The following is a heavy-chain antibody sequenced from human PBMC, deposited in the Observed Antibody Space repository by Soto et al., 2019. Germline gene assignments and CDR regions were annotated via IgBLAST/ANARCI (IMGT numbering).Heavy chain of an antibody. J-gene: IGHJ6*03. Sequence: QVQLVESGGGLVKPGGSLRLSCAASGFTFSDYYMSWIRQAPGKGLEWVSYISSSGSTIYYADSVKGRFTISRDNAKNSLYLQMNSLRAEDPAVYYCARAVAGTSAYYYHFYYMDVWGKGTTVTVSS. V-gene: IGHV3-11*01. D-gene: IGHD6-19*01. CDR1: GFTFSDYY. CDR3: ARAVAGTSAYYYHFYYMDV. CDR2: ISSSGSTI.